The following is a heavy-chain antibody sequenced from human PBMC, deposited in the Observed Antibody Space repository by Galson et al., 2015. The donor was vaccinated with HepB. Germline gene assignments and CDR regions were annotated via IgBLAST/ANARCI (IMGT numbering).Heavy chain of an antibody. CDR3: ARVRGGYYDSSGYPLYYGMDV. CDR2: MNPNSGNT. J-gene: IGHJ6*02. CDR1: GYTFTSYD. Sequence: SVKVSCKASGYTFTSYDINWVRQATGQGLEWMGWMNPNSGNTGYAQKFQGRVTMTRNTSISTAYMELSSLRSEDTAVYYCARVRGGYYDSSGYPLYYGMDVSGQGTTVTVSS. V-gene: IGHV1-8*01. D-gene: IGHD3-22*01.